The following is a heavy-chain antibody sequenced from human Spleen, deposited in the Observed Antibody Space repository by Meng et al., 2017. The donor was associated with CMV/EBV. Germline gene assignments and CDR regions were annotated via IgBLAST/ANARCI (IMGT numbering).Heavy chain of an antibody. V-gene: IGHV1-18*01. CDR3: ARDEDSSAFWFDP. CDR2: ISTYNGKT. CDR1: VYTFTTHG. D-gene: IGHD3-22*01. Sequence: KASVYTFTTHGIAWVRQATGQGLEWMGWISTYNGKTLYTQKFQGRVTMTTDTSTTTAYMELRSLRSDDTAVYYCARDEDSSAFWFDPWGQGTLVTVSS. J-gene: IGHJ5*02.